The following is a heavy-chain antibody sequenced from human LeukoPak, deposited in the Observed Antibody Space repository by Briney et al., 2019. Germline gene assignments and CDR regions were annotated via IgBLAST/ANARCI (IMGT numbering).Heavy chain of an antibody. V-gene: IGHV1-8*01. CDR2: MNPNSGNT. J-gene: IGHJ4*02. CDR1: GNTFTSYD. Sequence: GASVKVSCKASGNTFTSYDINWVRQATGQGLEWMGWMNPNSGNTGYAQKFQGRVTMTRNTSISTAYMELSSLRSEDTAVYYCARGASGNGGLYYFDYWGQGTLVTVSS. CDR3: ARGASGNGGLYYFDY. D-gene: IGHD4-23*01.